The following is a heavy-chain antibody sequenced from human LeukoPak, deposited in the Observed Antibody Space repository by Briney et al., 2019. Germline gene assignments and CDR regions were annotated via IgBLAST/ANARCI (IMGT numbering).Heavy chain of an antibody. Sequence: GASVKVSCKASGYTFTSYYMHWVRQAPGQGLEWMGIINPSGGSTIYAQKFQGRVTMTRDTSTSTVYMELSSLRSEDTAVHYCARASSVRGGSYHRATSYFDYWGQGTLVTVSS. V-gene: IGHV1-46*01. J-gene: IGHJ4*02. CDR1: GYTFTSYY. CDR2: INPSGGST. D-gene: IGHD2-15*01. CDR3: ARASSVRGGSYHRATSYFDY.